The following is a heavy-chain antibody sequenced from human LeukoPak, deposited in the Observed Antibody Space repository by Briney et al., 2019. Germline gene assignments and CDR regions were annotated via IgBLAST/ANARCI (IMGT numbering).Heavy chain of an antibody. CDR2: INAANGNT. V-gene: IGHV1-18*01. CDR3: ATWGGPVSGGFDY. D-gene: IGHD6-19*01. Sequence: GASVKVSCKASGYTFTSYGISWVRQAPGQGLEWMGWINAANGNTGYSQDFQDRVTITRDTSAKTAYMDLRSLRSEDTAVYFCATWGGPVSGGFDYWGQGTLVTVSS. CDR1: GYTFTSYG. J-gene: IGHJ4*02.